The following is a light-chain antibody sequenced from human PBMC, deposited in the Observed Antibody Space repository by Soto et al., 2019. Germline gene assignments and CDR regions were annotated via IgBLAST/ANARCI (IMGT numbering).Light chain of an antibody. CDR2: DAS. V-gene: IGKV1-33*01. CDR1: QDISNH. J-gene: IGKJ5*01. Sequence: DIPMTQSPSSLSASVGDRVTITCQASQDISNHLNWYQQKPGKAPKLLIYDASNLETGVPSRFSGSGSGTDFTFTISSLQPEDIATYYCQQYDRGVTFGQGTRLEIK. CDR3: QQYDRGVT.